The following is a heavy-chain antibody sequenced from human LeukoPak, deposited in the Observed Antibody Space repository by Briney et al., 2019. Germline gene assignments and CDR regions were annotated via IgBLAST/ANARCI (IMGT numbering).Heavy chain of an antibody. J-gene: IGHJ4*02. CDR2: ISGSGRST. CDR1: GFTFSSYA. Sequence: GGSLRLSCAASGFTFSSYAMSWVRQAPGKGLEWVSAISGSGRSTYYADSVKGRFTISRDNSKNTLYLQMNSLRAEDTAVYYCAKPRGELRNLSDYWGQGTLVTVSS. CDR3: AKPRGELRNLSDY. V-gene: IGHV3-23*01. D-gene: IGHD1-26*01.